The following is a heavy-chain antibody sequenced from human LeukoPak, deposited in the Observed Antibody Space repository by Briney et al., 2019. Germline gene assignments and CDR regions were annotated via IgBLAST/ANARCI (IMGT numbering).Heavy chain of an antibody. Sequence: ASVKVSCKASGYTFTSYGISWVRQAPGQGLEWIGWISPFNCNIQYAQKVQDRVTMTTDTSTSTVYMELSNLISDDTAVYYCASDLSGSSSRGSGLSVIIGTWGQGTLVSVSS. CDR3: ASDLSGSSSRGSGLSVIIGT. CDR1: GYTFTSYG. D-gene: IGHD3-22*01. V-gene: IGHV1-18*01. CDR2: ISPFNCNI. J-gene: IGHJ5*02.